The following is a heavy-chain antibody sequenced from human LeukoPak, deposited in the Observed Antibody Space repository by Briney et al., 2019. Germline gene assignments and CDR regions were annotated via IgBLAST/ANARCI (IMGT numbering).Heavy chain of an antibody. D-gene: IGHD3-9*01. CDR3: AREFESGHFDWLLWNWFDP. Sequence: KPSETLSLTCTVSGGSISSYYWSWIRQPAGKGLEWIGRIYTSGSTNYNPSLKSRVTMSVDTSKNQFSLKLSSVTAADTAVYYCAREFESGHFDWLLWNWFDPWGQGTLVTVSS. V-gene: IGHV4-4*07. J-gene: IGHJ5*02. CDR1: GGSISSYY. CDR2: IYTSGST.